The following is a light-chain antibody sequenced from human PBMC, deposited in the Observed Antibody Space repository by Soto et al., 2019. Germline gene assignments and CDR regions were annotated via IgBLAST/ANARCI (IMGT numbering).Light chain of an antibody. CDR1: SSDVGIYNY. Sequence: QSALTQPASVSGSPGQSIAISCTGSSSDVGIYNYVSWYQQHPGKVPKLIMHGNSQRPSGVPDRFSGSKSGTSASLAISGLRTEDEADYYCAAWDDSLSGVVFGGGTKLTVL. J-gene: IGLJ2*01. CDR3: AAWDDSLSGVV. V-gene: IGLV2-14*03. CDR2: GNS.